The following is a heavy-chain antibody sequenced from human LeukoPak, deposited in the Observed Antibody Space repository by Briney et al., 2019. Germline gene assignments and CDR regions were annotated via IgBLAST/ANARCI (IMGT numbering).Heavy chain of an antibody. D-gene: IGHD3-10*01. J-gene: IGHJ4*02. V-gene: IGHV1-2*02. CDR3: TRGGIDY. CDR2: INPNSGDT. Sequence: GGSLNLSCAASGFTFSDSAMHWVRQAPGQGLEWMGWINPNSGDTHYVQKFQGRVTMTRDTSISTAYMELSRLRSDDTAVYYCTRGGIDYWGQGTLVTVSS. CDR1: GFTFSDSA.